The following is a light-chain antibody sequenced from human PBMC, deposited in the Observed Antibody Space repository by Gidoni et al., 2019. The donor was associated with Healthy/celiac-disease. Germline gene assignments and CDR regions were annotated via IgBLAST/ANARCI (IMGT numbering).Light chain of an antibody. CDR1: QSVTSS. J-gene: IGKJ4*01. Sequence: IVLTQSPATLSLSPGEGAILSCRASQSVTSSLAWIQQKPGQAPRLLIYDASNRATGIPARFSGSGSGTDFTLTISSLEPEDFAVYYCQQRSNWPFSLTFXGXTKVXIK. CDR2: DAS. V-gene: IGKV3-11*01. CDR3: QQRSNWPFSLT.